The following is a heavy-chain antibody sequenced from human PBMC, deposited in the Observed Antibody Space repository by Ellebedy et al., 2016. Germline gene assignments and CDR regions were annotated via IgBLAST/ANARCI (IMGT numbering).Heavy chain of an antibody. D-gene: IGHD5-12*01. CDR1: GFTFSSYW. CDR3: ARTEWWLLRSYFDY. CDR2: INSDGRNT. Sequence: GESLKISCAASGFTFSSYWMHWVRQAPGKGLVWVSRINSDGRNTNYADSVKGRFTISRDNAKNTLYLQMNSLRAEDTAVYYCARTEWWLLRSYFDYWGQGTLVTVSS. V-gene: IGHV3-74*01. J-gene: IGHJ4*02.